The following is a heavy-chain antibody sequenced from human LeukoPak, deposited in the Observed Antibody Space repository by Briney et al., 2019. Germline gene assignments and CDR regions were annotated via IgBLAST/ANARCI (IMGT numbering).Heavy chain of an antibody. Sequence: SETLSLTCTVSGGSISSYYWSWIRQPPGKGLEWIGYIYYSGSTNYNPSLKSRVTISVDTSKNQFSLKLSSVTAADTAVYYCARARYDFWSGYLNWFDPWGQGTLVTVSS. CDR2: IYYSGST. CDR1: GGSISSYY. CDR3: ARARYDFWSGYLNWFDP. V-gene: IGHV4-59*12. J-gene: IGHJ5*02. D-gene: IGHD3-3*01.